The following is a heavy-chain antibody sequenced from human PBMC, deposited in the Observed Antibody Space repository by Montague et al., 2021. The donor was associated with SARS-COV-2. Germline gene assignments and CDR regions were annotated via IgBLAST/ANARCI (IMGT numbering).Heavy chain of an antibody. CDR1: GGSFSRYY. CDR2: ISQSGNT. J-gene: IGHJ6*03. V-gene: IGHV4-34*01. D-gene: IGHD2-2*02. CDR3: ARLGDGIVPSPILGLGPYYSFYYMDV. Sequence: SETLSLTCAVSGGSFSRYYWSWIRQPPGKGLEWIGEISQSGNTKYNPSLQSRVSISLDTSRNQFSLTVSSVTAADTAIYYCARLGDGIVPSPILGLGPYYSFYYMDVWGKGTTVTVSS.